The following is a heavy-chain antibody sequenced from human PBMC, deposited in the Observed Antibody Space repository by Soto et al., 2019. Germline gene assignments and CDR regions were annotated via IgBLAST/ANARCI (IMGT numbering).Heavy chain of an antibody. CDR2: IYPHSGDT. Sequence: ASVKVSCKASGYDFSGYYIHWVRQAPGLGLEWLGWIYPHSGDTNYTQNFQGRVTVTRDTSINTAYMELSRLRSDDTAVYFCARSVVPVASMDVCGQGPTFTVYS. CDR1: GYDFSGYY. J-gene: IGHJ6*02. CDR3: ARSVVPVASMDV. D-gene: IGHD2-21*01. V-gene: IGHV1-2*02.